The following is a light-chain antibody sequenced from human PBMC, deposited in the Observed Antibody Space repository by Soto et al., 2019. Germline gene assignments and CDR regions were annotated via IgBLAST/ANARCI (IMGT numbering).Light chain of an antibody. J-gene: IGLJ2*01. CDR1: SSDVGSYNL. CDR3: CSYAGSSTFVV. Sequence: QSVLTQPASVSGSPGQSITISCTGTSSDVGSYNLVSWYQQHPGKAPKVMIYEGSKRPSGVSNRFSGSKSGNTASLTISGLQAEDEADYYCCSYAGSSTFVVFGGGTKLTVL. V-gene: IGLV2-23*03. CDR2: EGS.